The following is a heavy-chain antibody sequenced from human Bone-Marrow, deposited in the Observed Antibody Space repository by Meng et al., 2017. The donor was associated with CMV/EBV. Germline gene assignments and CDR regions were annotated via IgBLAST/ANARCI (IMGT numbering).Heavy chain of an antibody. D-gene: IGHD5-12*01. J-gene: IGHJ6*02. V-gene: IGHV1-69*05. CDR3: ARGAGRYSGYEKYYYGMDV. Sequence: SVKVSCKASGGTFSSYAISWVRQAPGQGLEWMGGIIPIFGTANYAQKFQGRVTITTDESTSTAYMELSSLRSEDTAVYYCARGAGRYSGYEKYYYGMDVWGQGTTVTVSS. CDR1: GGTFSSYA. CDR2: IIPIFGTA.